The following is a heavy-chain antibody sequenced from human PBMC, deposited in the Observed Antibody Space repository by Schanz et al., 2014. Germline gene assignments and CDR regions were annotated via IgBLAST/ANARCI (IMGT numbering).Heavy chain of an antibody. CDR1: GYSFTDYA. CDR2: ISAFDDKT. V-gene: IGHV1-18*01. J-gene: IGHJ3*02. CDR3: ARGPSTGAFDI. Sequence: QVQLVQSGVEVKRPGASVRVSCKASGYSFTDYAIHWVRQAPGQGPEWMGWISAFDDKTDYAQNFQGRLIMTTDTSTTTVYMELRGLRSDDTAVYYCARGPSTGAFDIWGQGTMVTVSS.